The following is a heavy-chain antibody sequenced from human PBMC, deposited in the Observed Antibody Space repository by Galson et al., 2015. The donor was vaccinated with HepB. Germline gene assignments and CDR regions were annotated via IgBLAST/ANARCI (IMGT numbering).Heavy chain of an antibody. Sequence: SLRLSCAVSGFTFSTNWMHWVRQAPGKGLVWVSRINGDGTTTDYADFVKGRFTISRDNATNTLFLQMNSLRGEDTAVYYCTKDFGFEDGHWGLGTLVTVSS. D-gene: IGHD3-10*01. V-gene: IGHV3-74*01. CDR2: INGDGTTT. CDR3: TKDFGFEDGH. J-gene: IGHJ4*02. CDR1: GFTFSTNW.